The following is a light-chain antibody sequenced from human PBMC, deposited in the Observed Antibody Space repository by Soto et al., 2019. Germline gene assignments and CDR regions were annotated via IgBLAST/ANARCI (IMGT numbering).Light chain of an antibody. CDR3: LSFDSSLSVV. CDR1: SSNIGAGYD. J-gene: IGLJ2*01. CDR2: GNT. V-gene: IGLV1-40*01. Sequence: QSVLTQPPSVSGAPGQRVTISCTGSSSNIGAGYDVHWYQQLPGRAPKLLNYGNTNRPSGVPVRFSGSKSGTSASLAITGLQAEDEADYYCLSFDSSLSVVFGGGTKLTVL.